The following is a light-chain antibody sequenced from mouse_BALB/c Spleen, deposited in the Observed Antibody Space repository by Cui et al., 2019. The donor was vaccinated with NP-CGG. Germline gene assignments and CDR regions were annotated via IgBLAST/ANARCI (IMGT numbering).Light chain of an antibody. CDR3: ALWYSNHWV. Sequence: QAVVTQESALTTSPGETVTITSRSSNGAVTTSNYANWVQEKPDHLFTGLIGGTNNRAPGVPARFSGSLIGDKAALTITGAQTEDEAIYFCALWYSNHWVFGGGTKLTVL. CDR1: NGAVTTSNY. CDR2: GTN. V-gene: IGLV1*01. J-gene: IGLJ1*01.